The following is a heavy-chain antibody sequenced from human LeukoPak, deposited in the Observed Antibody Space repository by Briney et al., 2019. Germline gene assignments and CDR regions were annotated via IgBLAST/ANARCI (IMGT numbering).Heavy chain of an antibody. Sequence: GGSLRLSCAAGGFTFSSTGMNWVRQAPGKGLEWVSGISGIVVSTYYADSVKGRFTISRDDSKNTLDLQMDSLRVEDTAIYYCAKKEIYGGGYVDALHIGGQGTMVTVSS. CDR1: GFTFSSTG. CDR3: AKKEIYGGGYVDALHI. V-gene: IGHV3-23*01. J-gene: IGHJ3*02. D-gene: IGHD3-16*01. CDR2: ISGIVVST.